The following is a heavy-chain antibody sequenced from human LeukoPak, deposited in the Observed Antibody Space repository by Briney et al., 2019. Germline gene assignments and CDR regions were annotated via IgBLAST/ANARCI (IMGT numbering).Heavy chain of an antibody. CDR2: ISSSGSTI. CDR3: TRGRPGHYYDY. V-gene: IGHV3-48*03. D-gene: IGHD6-6*01. CDR1: GFTFSSYE. Sequence: GGSLRLSCAASGFTFSSYEMNWVRQAPGKGLEWVSYISSSGSTIYYADSVKGRFTISRDNAKNSLYLQMDSLRDGDTAVYYCTRGRPGHYYDYWGQGTRVTVSS. J-gene: IGHJ4*02.